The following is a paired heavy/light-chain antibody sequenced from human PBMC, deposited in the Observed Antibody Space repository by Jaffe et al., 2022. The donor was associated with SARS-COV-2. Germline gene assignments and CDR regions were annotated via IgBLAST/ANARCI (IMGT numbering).Heavy chain of an antibody. D-gene: IGHD5-18*01. J-gene: IGHJ4*02. CDR2: IHASGTA. V-gene: IGHV4-61*02. Sequence: QVQLQESGPGLVKPSQTLSLTCTVSGGSISSDSYYWSWIRQPAGKGLEWIGRIHASGTAKYNPSLKSRVTISVDTSTNQFSLRLSSVTAADTAVYYCARVSRTTWIQEGNFDYWGQGTLVTVSS. CDR3: ARVSRTTWIQEGNFDY. CDR1: GGSISSDSYY.
Light chain of an antibody. CDR3: CSYAGSSTYV. J-gene: IGLJ1*01. CDR2: EDI. V-gene: IGLV2-23*01. CDR1: SSDVGSYNL. Sequence: QSALTQPASVSGSPGQSITISCTGTSSDVGSYNLVSWYQQHPGKAPKLIIYEDIKRPSGVSNRFSGSKSGKTASLTISGLQAEDGVDYYCCSYAGSSTYVFGTGTKVTVL.